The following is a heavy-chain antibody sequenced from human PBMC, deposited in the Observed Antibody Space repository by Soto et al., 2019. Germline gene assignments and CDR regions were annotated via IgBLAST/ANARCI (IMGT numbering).Heavy chain of an antibody. D-gene: IGHD6-13*01. CDR1: GVSISSSIYY. CDR2: IYHMRRT. J-gene: IGHJ3*02. CDR3: ARPNSSSWYEAFDI. Sequence: SETLSLTCTVSGVSISSSIYYCRWIRKPRGNWLEWIVSIYHMRRTYYNPPLKRRVTISVDTSKNQLSLKLSSVTAADTAVYYCARPNSSSWYEAFDIWGQGTMVT. V-gene: IGHV4-39*01.